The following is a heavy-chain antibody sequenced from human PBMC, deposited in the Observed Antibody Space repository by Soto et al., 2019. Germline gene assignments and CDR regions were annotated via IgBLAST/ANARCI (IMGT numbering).Heavy chain of an antibody. J-gene: IGHJ4*02. CDR3: ARAPLSGSRSFFDY. Sequence: GGSLRLSCAASGFTFSSYSMHWVRQAPGKGLEWVSSVSTSSSYIYYADSVKGRFTISRDNAKNVMYLQMNSLRAEDTAVYYCARAPLSGSRSFFDYWGQGTLVTVSS. CDR1: GFTFSSYS. D-gene: IGHD3-3*01. CDR2: VSTSSSYI. V-gene: IGHV3-21*01.